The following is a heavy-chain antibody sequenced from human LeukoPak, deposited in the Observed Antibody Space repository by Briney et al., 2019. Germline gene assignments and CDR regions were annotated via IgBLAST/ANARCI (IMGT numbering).Heavy chain of an antibody. V-gene: IGHV2-5*02. D-gene: IGHD3-10*01. CDR3: AHIDSDVALVRGVPDY. CDR1: GFSLSTSGVA. CDR2: ICWDDNK. J-gene: IGHJ4*02. Sequence: ESGPTLVKPTQTLTLTCTFSGFSLSTSGVAVGWIRQPPGKALEWLALICWDDNKHYSPSLKSRLAITKDTSKNQVVLTMTNLVPVDTATYYCAHIDSDVALVRGVPDYWGQGTLVTVSS.